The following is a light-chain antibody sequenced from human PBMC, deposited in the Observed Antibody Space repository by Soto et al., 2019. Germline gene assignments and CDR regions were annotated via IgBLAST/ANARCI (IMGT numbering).Light chain of an antibody. CDR2: LNSDGSH. CDR1: SGHSSYA. CDR3: QTLGTGIQV. J-gene: IGLJ3*02. V-gene: IGLV4-69*01. Sequence: QLVLTQSPSASASLGASVKLTCTLSSGHSSYAIAWHQQQPEKGPRYLMKLNSDGSHSKGDGIPVRFSGSSSGAVRYLTISSLQSEDEADYYCQTLGTGIQVFGGGTKLTVL.